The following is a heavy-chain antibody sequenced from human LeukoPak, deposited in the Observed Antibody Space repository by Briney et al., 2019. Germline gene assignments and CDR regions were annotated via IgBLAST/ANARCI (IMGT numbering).Heavy chain of an antibody. Sequence: PGGSLRLSCAASGFTVSSNYMSWVRQAPGKGLEWVSVIYSGGSTYYADSVKGRFTISRDNARNSLYLQMNSLRAEDAAVYYCAREARGDDYFDLWGRGTLVTVSS. CDR1: GFTVSSNY. CDR3: AREARGDDYFDL. J-gene: IGHJ2*01. D-gene: IGHD4-17*01. V-gene: IGHV3-53*01. CDR2: IYSGGST.